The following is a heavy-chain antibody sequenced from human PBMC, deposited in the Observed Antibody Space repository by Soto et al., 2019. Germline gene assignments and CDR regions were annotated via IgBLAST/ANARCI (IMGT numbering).Heavy chain of an antibody. CDR2: ISGSGGST. Sequence: EVQLLESGGGLVQPGGSLRLSCAASGFTFSSYAMSWVRQAPGKGLEWVSAISGSGGSTYYADSVKGRFTISRDNSKNTLDLQMNSLRAEDTAVYYCAKDRNIVVVPAAMRNNWFDPWGQGTLVTVSS. D-gene: IGHD2-2*01. V-gene: IGHV3-23*01. CDR1: GFTFSSYA. CDR3: AKDRNIVVVPAAMRNNWFDP. J-gene: IGHJ5*02.